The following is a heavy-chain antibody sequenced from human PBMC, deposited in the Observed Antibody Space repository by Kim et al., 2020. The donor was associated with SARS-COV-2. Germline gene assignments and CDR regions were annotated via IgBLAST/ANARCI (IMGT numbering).Heavy chain of an antibody. CDR1: GGTFSSYA. V-gene: IGHV1-69*04. J-gene: IGHJ5*02. CDR2: IIPILGIA. D-gene: IGHD2-15*01. Sequence: SVKVSCKASGGTFSSYAISWVRQAPGQGLEWMGRIIPILGIANYAQKFQGRVTITADKSTSTAYMELSSLRSEDTAVYYCARVGLGWELPHVDPWGQGTLVTVSS. CDR3: ARVGLGWELPHVDP.